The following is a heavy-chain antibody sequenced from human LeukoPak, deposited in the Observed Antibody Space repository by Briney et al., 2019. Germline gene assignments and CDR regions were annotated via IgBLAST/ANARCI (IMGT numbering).Heavy chain of an antibody. CDR3: ASVIAAAGILA. CDR2: IYYSGST. Sequence: PSETLSLTCTVSGGSISSYYWSWIRQPPGKGLEWIGYIYYSGSTNYNPSLEGRVTISVDTSKNQFSLKLSSVTAADTAVYYCASVIAAAGILAWGRGTLVTVSS. CDR1: GGSISSYY. J-gene: IGHJ5*02. D-gene: IGHD6-13*01. V-gene: IGHV4-59*01.